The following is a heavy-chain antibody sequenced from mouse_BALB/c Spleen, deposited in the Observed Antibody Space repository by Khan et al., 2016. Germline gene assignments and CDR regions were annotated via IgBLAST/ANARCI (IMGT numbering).Heavy chain of an antibody. CDR2: ISYDGSN. CDR1: GYSITSGYY. D-gene: IGHD1-1*01. V-gene: IGHV3-6*02. CDR3: ARDPFYYYGSSYWYFDV. J-gene: IGHJ1*01. Sequence: QLEESGPGLVKPSQSLSLTCSVTGYSITSGYYWNWIRQFPGNKLEWMGYISYDGSNNYNPSLKNRISITRDTSKNQFFLKLNSVTTEDTATYYCARDPFYYYGSSYWYFDVRGAGTTVTVSS.